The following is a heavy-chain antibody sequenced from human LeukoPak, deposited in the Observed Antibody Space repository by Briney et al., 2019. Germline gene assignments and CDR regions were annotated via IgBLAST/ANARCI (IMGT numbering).Heavy chain of an antibody. CDR1: GGSISSYY. CDR3: ARGPIAVAGTIDY. CDR2: IYYSGST. J-gene: IGHJ4*02. D-gene: IGHD6-19*01. V-gene: IGHV4-39*07. Sequence: SETLSLTCTVSGGSISSYYWGWIRQPPGKGLEWIGSIYYSGSTYYNPSLKSRVTISVDTSKNQFSLKLSSVTAADTAVYYCARGPIAVAGTIDYWGQGTLVTVSS.